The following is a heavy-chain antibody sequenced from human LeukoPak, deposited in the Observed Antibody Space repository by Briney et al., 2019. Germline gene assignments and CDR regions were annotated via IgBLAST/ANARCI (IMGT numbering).Heavy chain of an antibody. CDR1: GFTFSNYA. J-gene: IGHJ4*02. CDR2: ISGSRDTT. V-gene: IGHV3-23*01. CDR3: ARDDQPDY. Sequence: GGSLRLSCAASGFTFSNYAMSWVRQPPGKGLEWVTSISGSRDTTYYADSVKGRFTISRDNTKNSLYLQMNSLRAEDTAVYYCARDDQPDYWGQGTLVTVSS.